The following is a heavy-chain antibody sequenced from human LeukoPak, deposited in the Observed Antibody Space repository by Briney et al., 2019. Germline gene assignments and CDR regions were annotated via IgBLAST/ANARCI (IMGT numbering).Heavy chain of an antibody. CDR1: GFTFSSYG. V-gene: IGHV3-30*02. CDR3: ANGRRGWSVPFDY. D-gene: IGHD6-19*01. CDR2: IWYDGSNK. Sequence: GGSLRLSCAASGFTFSSYGMQWVRQAPGKGLEWVAFIWYDGSNKYYADSVKGRFTISRDNSKNTLYLQMNSLRAEDTAVYYCANGRRGWSVPFDYWGQGTLVTVSS. J-gene: IGHJ4*02.